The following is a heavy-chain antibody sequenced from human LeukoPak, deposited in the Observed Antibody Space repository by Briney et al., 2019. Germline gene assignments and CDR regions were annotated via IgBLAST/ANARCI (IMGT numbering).Heavy chain of an antibody. CDR3: ASYCGGDCFDAFDI. J-gene: IGHJ3*02. Sequence: SETLSLTCNVSGGSISSDYWSWIRQPPGKGLEWIGYISYSGSTNYNPSLKSRITISLNTSKNQVSLRLNSVTAADTAVYYCASYCGGDCFDAFDIWGQGTMVTVSS. D-gene: IGHD2-21*02. CDR2: ISYSGST. V-gene: IGHV4-59*01. CDR1: GGSISSDY.